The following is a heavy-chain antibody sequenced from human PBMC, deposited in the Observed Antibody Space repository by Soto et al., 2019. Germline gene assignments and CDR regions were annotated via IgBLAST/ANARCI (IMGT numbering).Heavy chain of an antibody. CDR1: GASISSNTYY. J-gene: IGHJ6*02. Sequence: PSETLSLTCTVSGASISSNTYYWAWIRRPPGKGLECIGSIYYDGSTYYNPSLKSRLTISVDTSKNQLSLELNSVTAADTAVYYCATTGGGMVATQGYYYYGMDVWGQGTTVTVSS. D-gene: IGHD5-12*01. CDR3: ATTGGGMVATQGYYYYGMDV. V-gene: IGHV4-39*01. CDR2: IYYDGST.